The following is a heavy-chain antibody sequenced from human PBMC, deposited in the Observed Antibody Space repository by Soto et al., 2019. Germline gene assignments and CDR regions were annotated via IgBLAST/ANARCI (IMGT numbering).Heavy chain of an antibody. CDR2: ISYDGSNK. D-gene: IGHD2-2*01. V-gene: IGHV3-30*03. Sequence: GGSLRLSCAASGFTFSSYGMHWVRQAPGKGLEWVAVISYDGSNKYYADSVKGRFTISRDNSKNSLYLQMNSLRDEDTAVYYCARDRVHCTSSTCYAEDYYYGMDVWGQGTTVTVSS. J-gene: IGHJ6*02. CDR1: GFTFSSYG. CDR3: ARDRVHCTSSTCYAEDYYYGMDV.